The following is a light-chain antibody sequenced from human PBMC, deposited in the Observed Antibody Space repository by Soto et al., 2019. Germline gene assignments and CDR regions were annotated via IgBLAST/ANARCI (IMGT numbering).Light chain of an antibody. J-gene: IGLJ7*01. CDR2: LNSDGSH. Sequence: QLVLTQPPSASASLGASVKLSCTLSSGHSSYVIAWHQQQPEKVPRYLMRLNSDGSHSKGDGIPDRFSGSSSGAERYLTISSLQSEDEADYYCQTWGTGIAVFGGGTQLTVL. CDR3: QTWGTGIAV. CDR1: SGHSSYV. V-gene: IGLV4-69*02.